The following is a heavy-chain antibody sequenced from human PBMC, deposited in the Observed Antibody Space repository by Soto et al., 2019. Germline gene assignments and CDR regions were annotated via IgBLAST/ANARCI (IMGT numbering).Heavy chain of an antibody. V-gene: IGHV3-30*18. CDR2: ISSDGSSK. D-gene: IGHD1-26*01. CDR1: GFTFTRYS. CDR3: AKDRGLAESGRWSHYYYGMDV. J-gene: IGHJ6*02. Sequence: PGGSLRLSCAASGFTFTRYSMNWVRQAPGKGLEWVAVISSDGSSKYYGDSVRGRFTISRDNSKNTLFLEMNSLRSEDTAVYYCAKDRGLAESGRWSHYYYGMDVWGQGTTVTVSS.